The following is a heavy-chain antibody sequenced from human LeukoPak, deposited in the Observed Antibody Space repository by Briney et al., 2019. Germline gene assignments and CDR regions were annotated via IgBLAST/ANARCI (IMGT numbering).Heavy chain of an antibody. D-gene: IGHD4-11*01. J-gene: IGHJ4*02. CDR2: ISSSSSYI. CDR1: GFTFSNHG. CDR3: ARVTTAYFDY. V-gene: IGHV3-21*01. Sequence: GGSLRLSCAASGFTFSNHGMHWVRQAPGKGLEWVSSISSSSSYIYYADSVKGRFTISRDNAKNSLYLQMNSLRAEDTAVYYCARVTTAYFDYWGQGTLVTVSS.